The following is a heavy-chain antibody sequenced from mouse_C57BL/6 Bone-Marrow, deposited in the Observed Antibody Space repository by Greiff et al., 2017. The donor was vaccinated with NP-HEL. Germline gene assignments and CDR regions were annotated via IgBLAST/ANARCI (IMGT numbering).Heavy chain of an antibody. CDR3: ARYGYDVHWYFDV. Sequence: DVKLVESGPGLAKPSQTLSLTCSVTGYSITSDYWNWIRKFPGNKLEYMGYISYSGSTYYNPSLKSRISITRDTSKNQYYLQLNSVTTEDTATYYCARYGYDVHWYFDVWGTGTTVTVSS. D-gene: IGHD2-2*01. V-gene: IGHV3-8*01. CDR2: ISYSGST. J-gene: IGHJ1*03. CDR1: GYSITSDY.